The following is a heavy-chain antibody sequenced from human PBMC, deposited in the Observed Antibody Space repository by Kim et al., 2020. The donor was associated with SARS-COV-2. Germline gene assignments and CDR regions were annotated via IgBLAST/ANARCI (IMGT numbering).Heavy chain of an antibody. J-gene: IGHJ6*02. CDR1: GYTFTSYG. Sequence: ASVKVSCKASGYTFTSYGISWVRQAPGQGLEWMGWISAYNGNTNYAQKLQGRVTMTTDTSTSTAYMELRSLRSDDTAVYYCARVVVPAANYYYYGMDVWGQGTTVPVSS. CDR3: ARVVVPAANYYYYGMDV. V-gene: IGHV1-18*01. D-gene: IGHD2-2*01. CDR2: ISAYNGNT.